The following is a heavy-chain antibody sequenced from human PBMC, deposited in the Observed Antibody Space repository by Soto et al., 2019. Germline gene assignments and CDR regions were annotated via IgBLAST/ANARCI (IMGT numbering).Heavy chain of an antibody. Sequence: EASVKVSCKASGGTFSSYAISWVRQAPGQGLEWMGGIIPIFGTANYAQKFQGRVTITADESTSTAYMELSSLRSEDAAVYYCARDLAYYDILTGYYTKSGPPDVWGQGTTVTVSS. V-gene: IGHV1-69*13. CDR2: IIPIFGTA. CDR1: GGTFSSYA. J-gene: IGHJ6*02. CDR3: ARDLAYYDILTGYYTKSGPPDV. D-gene: IGHD3-9*01.